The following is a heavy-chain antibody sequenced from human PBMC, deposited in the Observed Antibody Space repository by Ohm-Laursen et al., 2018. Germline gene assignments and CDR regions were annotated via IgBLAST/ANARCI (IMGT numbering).Heavy chain of an antibody. Sequence: SLRLSCTASGFTFSDHYMSWIRQAPGKGLEWVSYISSSGSTIYYADSVKGRFTISRDNAKNSLYLQMNSLRAEDTAVYYCARVSRGTLQSPWGQGTLVTVSS. V-gene: IGHV3-11*01. CDR3: ARVSRGTLQSP. J-gene: IGHJ5*02. CDR2: ISSSGSTI. D-gene: IGHD5-24*01. CDR1: GFTFSDHY.